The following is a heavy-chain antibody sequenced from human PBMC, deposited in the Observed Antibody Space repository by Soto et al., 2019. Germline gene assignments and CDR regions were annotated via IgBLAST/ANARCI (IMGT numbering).Heavy chain of an antibody. CDR1: GFTFSSYG. Sequence: QVQLVESGGGVVQPGRSLRLSCAASGFTFSSYGMHWVRQAPGKGVEWVAVISYDGSNKYYADSVKGRFTISRDNSKNTLYLQMNSLRAEDTAVYYCEPLGIAGWVDYWGQGTLVTVSS. V-gene: IGHV3-30*03. D-gene: IGHD1-26*01. J-gene: IGHJ4*02. CDR2: ISYDGSNK. CDR3: EPLGIAGWVDY.